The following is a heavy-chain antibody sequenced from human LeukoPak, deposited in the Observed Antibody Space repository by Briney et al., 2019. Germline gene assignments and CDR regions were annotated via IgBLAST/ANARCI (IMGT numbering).Heavy chain of an antibody. V-gene: IGHV4-34*01. CDR2: INHSGST. CDR1: GGSFSGYY. CDR3: AGGFPDDFFDP. Sequence: SETLSLTCAVYGGSFSGYYWSWIRQPPGKGLEWIGEINHSGSTNYNPSLKSRVTISVDRSKNQFSLKLSSVTAADTAVYYCAGGFPDDFFDPWGQGTLVTVSS. D-gene: IGHD3-3*01. J-gene: IGHJ5*02.